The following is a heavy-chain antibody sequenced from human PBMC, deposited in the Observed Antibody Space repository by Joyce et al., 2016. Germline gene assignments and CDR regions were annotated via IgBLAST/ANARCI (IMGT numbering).Heavy chain of an antibody. D-gene: IGHD3-3*01. J-gene: IGHJ3*02. Sequence: QVQLVQSGAEVKKPGASVKVSCKASGYTFTRNKINWVRQAPGQVLEGSEWISTYNCNTNYAQKLQGRVTMNTYTSTSTAYMELKSLRSDDTAVYYCARGILEVDAFDIWGQGTLVTVSS. CDR2: ISTYNCNT. CDR1: GYTFTRNK. V-gene: IGHV1-18*01. CDR3: ARGILEVDAFDI.